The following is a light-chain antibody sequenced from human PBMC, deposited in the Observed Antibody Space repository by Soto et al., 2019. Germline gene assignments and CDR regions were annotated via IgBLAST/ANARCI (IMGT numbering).Light chain of an antibody. J-gene: IGLJ1*01. V-gene: IGLV2-18*01. CDR1: SSDVGSYNR. Sequence: QSALTQPPSVSVSPGQSVTISCTGTSSDVGSYNRLSWYQQPPGTAPKLIMYEVNTRPSGVPDRFSGSKSGSTASLTISGLQAEDEADYYCSLYISGSTYVFGTGTKVTVL. CDR2: EVN. CDR3: SLYISGSTYV.